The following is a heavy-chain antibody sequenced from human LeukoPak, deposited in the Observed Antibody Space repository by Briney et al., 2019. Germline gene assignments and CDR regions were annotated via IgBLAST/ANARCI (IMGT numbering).Heavy chain of an antibody. Sequence: SETLSLTCTVSGGSISSYYWSWIRQPAGKGLEWIGRIYTSGSTNYNPSLKRRVTLSVDTPQHQFSLKLTSVTAAARAGCSFAYGRITAFMDVWGKGTTVTVPS. J-gene: IGHJ6*04. CDR1: GGSISSYY. CDR2: IYTSGST. CDR3: AYGRITAFMDV. D-gene: IGHD4-17*01. V-gene: IGHV4-4*07.